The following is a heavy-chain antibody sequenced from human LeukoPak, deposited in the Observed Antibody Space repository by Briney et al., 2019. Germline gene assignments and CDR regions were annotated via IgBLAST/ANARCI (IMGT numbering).Heavy chain of an antibody. Sequence: GGSLRLSCAASGFTFSSYSMNWVRQAPGKGLEWVSSISSSSSYIYYADSVKGRFTISRDNAKNSLYLQMNSLRAEDRAVYYCARAYYYDSSGSRTFEYWGQGTLVTVSS. CDR1: GFTFSSYS. V-gene: IGHV3-21*01. D-gene: IGHD3-22*01. CDR2: ISSSSSYI. J-gene: IGHJ4*02. CDR3: ARAYYYDSSGSRTFEY.